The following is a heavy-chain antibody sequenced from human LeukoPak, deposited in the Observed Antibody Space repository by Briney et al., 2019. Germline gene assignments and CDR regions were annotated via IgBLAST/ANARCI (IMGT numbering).Heavy chain of an antibody. Sequence: GGSLRLSCAASGFTFSSYSMNWVRQAPGKGLEWVSYISSSSSTIYYADSVKGRFTISRDNAKNSLYLQMNSLRDEDTAVYYCAREDPYSSRMDFDYWGQGTLVTVSS. CDR3: AREDPYSSRMDFDY. D-gene: IGHD6-19*01. V-gene: IGHV3-48*02. J-gene: IGHJ4*02. CDR2: ISSSSSTI. CDR1: GFTFSSYS.